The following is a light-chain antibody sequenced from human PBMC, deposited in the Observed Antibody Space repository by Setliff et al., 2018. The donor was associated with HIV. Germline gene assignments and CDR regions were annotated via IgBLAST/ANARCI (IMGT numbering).Light chain of an antibody. Sequence: QAVLTQPASVSGSPGQSITISCTGNSSNVGKYDLVSWYRQYPDKAPELTIYEVSKRPSGISKRFSGSKSGNTASLTISGLQIDDEADYYCCSYAGSRTFDVFGTATKVTVL. CDR2: EVS. CDR1: SSNVGKYDL. CDR3: CSYAGSRTFDV. J-gene: IGLJ1*01. V-gene: IGLV2-23*02.